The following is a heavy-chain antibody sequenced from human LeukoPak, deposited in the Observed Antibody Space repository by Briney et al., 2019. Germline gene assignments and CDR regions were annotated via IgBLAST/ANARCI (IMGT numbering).Heavy chain of an antibody. CDR3: ANEGSSLVIHAFDI. V-gene: IGHV3-48*01. CDR1: GFTFSSYS. D-gene: IGHD2-21*01. J-gene: IGHJ3*02. Sequence: GGSLRLSCAASGFTFSSYSMNWVRQAPGKGLEWVSYISSSSSTIYYTDSVKGRFTISRDNSKNTVYLQMNSLRTEDTALYYCANEGSSLVIHAFDIWGQGTVVTVSS. CDR2: ISSSSSTI.